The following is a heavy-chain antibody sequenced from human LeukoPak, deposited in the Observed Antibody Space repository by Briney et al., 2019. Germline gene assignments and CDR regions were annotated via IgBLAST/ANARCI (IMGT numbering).Heavy chain of an antibody. CDR3: ARAYSSGLIDY. CDR2: MNPNSGNT. CDR1: GYTFTAYY. J-gene: IGHJ4*02. Sequence: ASVKVSCKATGYTFTAYYMQWVRQAPGQGLEWMGWMNPNSGNTGYAQRFQGRVTMTRNTSISTAYMELSSLRSEDTAVYYCARAYSSGLIDYWGQGTLVTVSS. V-gene: IGHV1-8*02. D-gene: IGHD6-19*01.